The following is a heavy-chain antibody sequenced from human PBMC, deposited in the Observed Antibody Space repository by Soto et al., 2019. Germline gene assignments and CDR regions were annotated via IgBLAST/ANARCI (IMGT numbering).Heavy chain of an antibody. CDR1: GFTFGDYA. J-gene: IGHJ6*02. CDR3: TRDRVVVVAAPDYYYYGMDV. CDR2: IRSKAYGGTT. Sequence: PGGSLRLSCTASGFTFGDYAMSWFRQAPGKGLEWVGFIRSKAYGGTTEYAASVKGRFTISRDDSKSIAYLQMNSLKTEDTAVYYCTRDRVVVVAAPDYYYYGMDVWGQGTTVTVSS. V-gene: IGHV3-49*03. D-gene: IGHD2-15*01.